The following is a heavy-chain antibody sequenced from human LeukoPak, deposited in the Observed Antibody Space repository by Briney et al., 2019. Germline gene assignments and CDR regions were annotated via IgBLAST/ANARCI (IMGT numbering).Heavy chain of an antibody. CDR3: ARLQGPGSGSIHGLGFDI. Sequence: PGESLRISYKGSGYSFTAYWIGWVRQMPGKGLEWMGIIYPADSDTRYSPSFQGQVTISADKSISTAYLQWSSLKASDTAMYYCARLQGPGSGSIHGLGFDIWGQGTMVTVSS. J-gene: IGHJ3*02. V-gene: IGHV5-51*01. CDR2: IYPADSDT. D-gene: IGHD1-26*01. CDR1: GYSFTAYW.